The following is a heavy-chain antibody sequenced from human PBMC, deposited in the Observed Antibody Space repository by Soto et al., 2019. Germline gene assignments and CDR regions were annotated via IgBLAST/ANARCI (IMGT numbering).Heavy chain of an antibody. J-gene: IGHJ5*02. CDR3: ARDTENHYGLGSYFPSWFDP. D-gene: IGHD3-10*01. CDR1: GFSFSSIW. Sequence: GGSLRLSCAASGFSFSSIWMHWVRQAPGKGLLWVSRINTDGSSTSYADSVKGRFTVSRDNAKKSLYLQMNSLRAEDTAVYYCARDTENHYGLGSYFPSWFDPWGQGTLVTVSS. CDR2: INTDGSST. V-gene: IGHV3-74*01.